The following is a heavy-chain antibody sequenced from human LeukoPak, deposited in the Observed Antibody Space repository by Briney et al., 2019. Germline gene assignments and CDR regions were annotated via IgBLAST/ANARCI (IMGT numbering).Heavy chain of an antibody. D-gene: IGHD2/OR15-2a*01. CDR2: INGYSGNT. J-gene: IGHJ5*02. V-gene: IGHV1-18*01. Sequence: ASVRVSCKASGYTFTNYDISWVRQAPGRGLEWMGCINGYSGNTNYAQKFQGRVTMTTDISTSTAYMELRSLRSDDTAVYFCARESTSRDDPWGQGTLVTVSS. CDR1: GYTFTNYD. CDR3: ARESTSRDDP.